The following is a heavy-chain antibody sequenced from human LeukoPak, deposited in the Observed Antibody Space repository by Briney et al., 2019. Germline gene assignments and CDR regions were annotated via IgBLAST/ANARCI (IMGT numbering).Heavy chain of an antibody. Sequence: ASVKVSCKASGYTFTGYYMHWVRQAPGQGLEWMGWINPNSGGTNYAQKFQGRVTMTRDTSISTAYMELSRLRSDDTAVYYCARGVAVAGTESFDYWGQGTLVTVSS. D-gene: IGHD6-19*01. CDR3: ARGVAVAGTESFDY. V-gene: IGHV1-2*02. J-gene: IGHJ4*02. CDR2: INPNSGGT. CDR1: GYTFTGYY.